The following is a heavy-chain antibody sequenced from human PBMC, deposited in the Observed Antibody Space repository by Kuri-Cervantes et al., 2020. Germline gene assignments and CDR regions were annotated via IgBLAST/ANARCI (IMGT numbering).Heavy chain of an antibody. CDR3: ARDTWQQLSDYYYMDV. CDR2: VYFSGST. J-gene: IGHJ6*03. CDR1: GDSVNSGTYY. Sequence: GSLSLTCNVSGDSVNSGTYYWTWIRQTPGKRLEWIGYVYFSGSTNYNPSLKSRVTISVDTSKNQFSLKLSSVTAADTAVYYCARDTWQQLSDYYYMDVWGKGTTVTVSS. V-gene: IGHV4-61*01. D-gene: IGHD6-13*01.